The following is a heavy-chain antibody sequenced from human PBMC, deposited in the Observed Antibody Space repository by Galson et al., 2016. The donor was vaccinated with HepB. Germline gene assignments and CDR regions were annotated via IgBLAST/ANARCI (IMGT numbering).Heavy chain of an antibody. V-gene: IGHV3-33*01. D-gene: IGHD6-19*01. CDR2: IWYDGETK. CDR1: GFSFSLYG. Sequence: SLRLSCAASGFSFSLYGMHWVRQAPGKGLEWVALIWYDGETKYSADSVKGRFTISRDNSDNTLYLHMNSLRAEDTAVYYCARARYSSSWFGDFYYRGQGTLVIVSS. CDR3: ARARYSSSWFGDFYY. J-gene: IGHJ4*02.